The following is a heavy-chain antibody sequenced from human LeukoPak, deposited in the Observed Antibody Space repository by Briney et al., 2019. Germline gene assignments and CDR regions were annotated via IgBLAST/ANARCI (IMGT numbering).Heavy chain of an antibody. CDR2: ISSSSSTI. CDR1: GFTFSSYS. Sequence: PGGSLRLSCAASGFTFSSYSMNWVRQAPGKGLEWVSFISSSSSTIYYADSVKGRFTISRDNAKNSLYLQMNSLRAEDTAVYYCARENYNDYFPYWGQGTLVTVSS. V-gene: IGHV3-48*01. J-gene: IGHJ4*02. D-gene: IGHD3-10*01. CDR3: ARENYNDYFPY.